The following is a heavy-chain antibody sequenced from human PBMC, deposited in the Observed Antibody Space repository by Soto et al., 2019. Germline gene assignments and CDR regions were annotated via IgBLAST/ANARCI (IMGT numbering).Heavy chain of an antibody. CDR3: ARDVVGGSGWNYYFDD. D-gene: IGHD6-19*01. CDR2: IYYSGGT. J-gene: IGHJ4*02. CDR1: GGSVSSGSYY. Sequence: PSETLSLTCTVSGGSVSSGSYYWSWIRQPPGKGLEWIGYIYYSGGTNYNPSLKSRVTISVDTSKNQFSLKLSSVTAADTAVYYCARDVVGGSGWNYYFDDWGQGTLVTVS. V-gene: IGHV4-61*01.